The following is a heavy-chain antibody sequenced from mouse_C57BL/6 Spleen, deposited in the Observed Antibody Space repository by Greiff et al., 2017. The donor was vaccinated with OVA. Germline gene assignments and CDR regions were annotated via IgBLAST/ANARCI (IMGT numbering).Heavy chain of an antibody. D-gene: IGHD1-2*01. CDR3: ARSGDYGPFAY. CDR2: INPSTGGT. J-gene: IGHJ3*01. V-gene: IGHV1-42*01. CDR1: GYSFTGYY. Sequence: VQLQQSGPELVKPGASVKISCKASGYSFTGYYMNWVKQSPEKSLEWIGEINPSTGGTTYNQKFKAKATLTVDKSSSTAYMQLKSLTSEDSAVYYCARSGDYGPFAYWGQGTLVTVSA.